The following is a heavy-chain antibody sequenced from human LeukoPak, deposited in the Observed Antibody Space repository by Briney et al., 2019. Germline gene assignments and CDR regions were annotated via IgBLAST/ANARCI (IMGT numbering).Heavy chain of an antibody. Sequence: ASVKVSCKASGGTFSSYAISWVRQAPGQGLEWMGGIIPIFGTANYAQKFQGRVTITADKSTSTAYMVLSSLRSEDTAVYYCARGFGYSSGWYGRGWFDPWGQGTLVTVSS. V-gene: IGHV1-69*06. CDR2: IIPIFGTA. CDR3: ARGFGYSSGWYGRGWFDP. CDR1: GGTFSSYA. D-gene: IGHD6-19*01. J-gene: IGHJ5*02.